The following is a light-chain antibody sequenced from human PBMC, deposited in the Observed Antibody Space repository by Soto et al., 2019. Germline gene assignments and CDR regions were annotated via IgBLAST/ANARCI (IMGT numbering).Light chain of an antibody. Sequence: QSVLTQPRSVSGAPGQRVTICCSGTSSSIGAGYEVHWYHQLPGTAPKLVVSGNGNRPSGVPDRLSASKSGTSASLAITGLQAEDEGHYYCQSYDKRLTAYVFGTGTKLTVL. V-gene: IGLV1-40*01. CDR3: QSYDKRLTAYV. CDR1: SSSIGAGYE. CDR2: GNG. J-gene: IGLJ1*01.